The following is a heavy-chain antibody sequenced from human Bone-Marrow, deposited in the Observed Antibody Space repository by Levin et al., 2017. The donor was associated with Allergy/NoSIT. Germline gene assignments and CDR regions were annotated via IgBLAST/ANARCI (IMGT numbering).Heavy chain of an antibody. V-gene: IGHV4-39*01. CDR2: IYYSGST. CDR1: GGSITSSSYY. CDR3: ARHLPDSGYPRYMDV. D-gene: IGHD3-9*01. Sequence: SQTLSLTCTVSGGSITSSSYYWGWIRQPPGKGLEWIGTIYYSGSTHYNPSLKSRVTISVDTSKNQFSLKLTSVTAADTAVYFCARHLPDSGYPRYMDVWGKGTTVTVSS. J-gene: IGHJ6*03.